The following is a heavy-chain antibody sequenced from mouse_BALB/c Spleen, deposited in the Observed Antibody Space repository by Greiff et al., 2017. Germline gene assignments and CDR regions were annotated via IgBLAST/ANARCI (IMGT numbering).Heavy chain of an antibody. CDR3: ARVAIYDGYPFAY. CDR1: GFTFTDYY. CDR2: IRNKANGYTT. J-gene: IGHJ3*01. Sequence: DVKLVESGGGLVQPGGSLRLSCATSGFTFTDYYMSWVRQPPGKALEWLGFIRNKANGYTTEYSASVKGRFTISRDNSQSILYLQMNTLRAEDSATYYCARVAIYDGYPFAYWGQGTLVTVSA. D-gene: IGHD2-3*01. V-gene: IGHV7-3*02.